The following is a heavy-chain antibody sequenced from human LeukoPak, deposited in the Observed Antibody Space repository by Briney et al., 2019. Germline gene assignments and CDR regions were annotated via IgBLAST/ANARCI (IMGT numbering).Heavy chain of an antibody. CDR2: ISDSGNSA. D-gene: IGHD2-15*01. CDR3: AKDASPLPNVFDL. V-gene: IGHV3-23*01. Sequence: PGGSLRLSCATSGFTFSRYAMNWVRQAPGKGLEWVSAISDSGNSAYYADSVKGRFTVSRDKSNDTLFLQMTRLTADDTAVYYCAKDASPLPNVFDLWGQGTKVIVSS. CDR1: GFTFSRYA. J-gene: IGHJ3*01.